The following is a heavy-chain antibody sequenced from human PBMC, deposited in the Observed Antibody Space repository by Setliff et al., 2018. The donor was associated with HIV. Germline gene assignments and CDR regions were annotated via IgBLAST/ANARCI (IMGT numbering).Heavy chain of an antibody. D-gene: IGHD4-17*01. J-gene: IGHJ3*02. CDR3: ARHPLSRRRRTTVTTVGAFDI. CDR2: IFYSGST. V-gene: IGHV4-31*03. Sequence: SETLSLTCSVSGGSITSGGYYWHWIRQHPGKGLEWIGYIFYSGSTYYNPSLKSRVTISLDTSENQFSLKLISVTAADTAVYYCARHPLSRRRRTTVTTVGAFDIWGQGTRVTVSS. CDR1: GGSITSGGYY.